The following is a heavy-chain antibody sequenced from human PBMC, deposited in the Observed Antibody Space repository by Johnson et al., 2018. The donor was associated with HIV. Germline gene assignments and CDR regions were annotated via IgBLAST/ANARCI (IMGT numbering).Heavy chain of an antibody. D-gene: IGHD2-2*02. V-gene: IGHV3-30-3*01. CDR1: GFTFSSYA. CDR3: ARVSSSRTRGRVPAAIWACDI. CDR2: ISYDGSNK. J-gene: IGHJ3*02. Sequence: VQLVESGGGVVQPGRSLRLSCAASGFTFSSYAMHWVRQAPGKGLEWVAVISYDGSNKYYADSVKGRFTISRDNSKNTLYLQMNSLRAEDTAVYYCARVSSSRTRGRVPAAIWACDIWGQGTMVTVSS.